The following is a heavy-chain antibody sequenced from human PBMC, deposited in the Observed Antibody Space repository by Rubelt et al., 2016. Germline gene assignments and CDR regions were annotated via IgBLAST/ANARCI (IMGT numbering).Heavy chain of an antibody. Sequence: EVQLVQSGSEVQEPGESLTISCKGSGYSITTYWIAWVRQMPGQGLESMGIIYPGDSDARYSPTLHDQVTISADKYISAAYRQWSSLKASDTAMYYCATDRYYVMDVWGQGTTVTVSS. D-gene: IGHD1-14*01. CDR2: IYPGDSDA. V-gene: IGHV5-51*01. J-gene: IGHJ6*02. CDR3: ATDRYYVMDV. CDR1: GYSITTYW.